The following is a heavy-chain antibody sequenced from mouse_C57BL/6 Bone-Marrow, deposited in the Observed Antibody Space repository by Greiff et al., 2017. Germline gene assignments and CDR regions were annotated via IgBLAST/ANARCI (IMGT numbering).Heavy chain of an antibody. V-gene: IGHV1-81*01. CDR1: GYTFTSYG. CDR2: IYPRSGNT. J-gene: IGHJ1*03. CDR3: ARFAPHGSSYWYFEV. Sequence: VQLQESGAELARPGASVKLSCKASGYTFTSYGISWVKQRTGQGLEWIGEIYPRSGNTYYNEKFKSKATLTVDKSSSTAYMQRSSLTSEDSAVYYCARFAPHGSSYWYFEVWGTGTTVTVSS. D-gene: IGHD1-1*01.